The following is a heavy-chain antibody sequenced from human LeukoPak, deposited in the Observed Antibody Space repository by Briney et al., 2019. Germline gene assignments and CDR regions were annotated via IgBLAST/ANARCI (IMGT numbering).Heavy chain of an antibody. J-gene: IGHJ2*01. CDR2: IYSSGTT. V-gene: IGHV4-4*07. CDR3: ARIHRRADSSGYYYEDWYFHL. Sequence: SETLSLTCIVSGGSISSNYWSWIRQPAGKGLEWIGRIYSSGTTTYIPSLKSRVTMSGDTSKNQLSLRLTSVTAADTAVYYCARIHRRADSSGYYYEDWYFHLWGRGTLVTVSS. CDR1: GGSISSNY. D-gene: IGHD3-22*01.